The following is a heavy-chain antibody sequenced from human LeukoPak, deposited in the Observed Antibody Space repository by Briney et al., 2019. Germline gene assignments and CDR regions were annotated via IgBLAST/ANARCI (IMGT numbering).Heavy chain of an antibody. D-gene: IGHD2-8*01. V-gene: IGHV3-23*01. Sequence: GGSLRLSCAASGFTYSNYAMSWVRQAPGKGLEWVSGISGSGGSTYYADSVKGRFTISRDNSKNTVHLQMNSLRVEDTAVYYCAKDGCTNGVCYLDYWGQGTLVTVSS. CDR3: AKDGCTNGVCYLDY. CDR1: GFTYSNYA. J-gene: IGHJ4*02. CDR2: ISGSGGST.